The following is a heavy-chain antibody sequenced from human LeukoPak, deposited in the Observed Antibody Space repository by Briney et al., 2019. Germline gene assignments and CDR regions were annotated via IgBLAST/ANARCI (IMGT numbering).Heavy chain of an antibody. D-gene: IGHD6-13*01. J-gene: IGHJ6*02. CDR1: GFTFDDYA. CDR3: AKVGGSWYYYYGMDV. V-gene: IGHV3-43*02. Sequence: GGSLRLSCAASGFTFDDYAMHWVRQAPGKGLEWVSLISGDGGSTYYADSVKGRFTISRDNSKNSLYLQMNSLRTEDTALHYCAKVGGSWYYYYGMDVWGQGTTVTVSS. CDR2: ISGDGGST.